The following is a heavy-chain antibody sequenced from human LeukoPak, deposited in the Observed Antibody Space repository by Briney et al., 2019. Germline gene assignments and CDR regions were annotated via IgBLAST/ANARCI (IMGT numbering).Heavy chain of an antibody. CDR3: AKVRDYDSSGYSDY. Sequence: GGPLRLSCAASGFTFSSYAMSWVRQAPGKGLEWVSAISGSGGSTYYVDSVKGRFTISRDNFKNTLYLQMNSLRAEDTAVYYCAKVRDYDSSGYSDYWGQGNLVIVSS. CDR2: ISGSGGST. D-gene: IGHD3-22*01. J-gene: IGHJ4*02. V-gene: IGHV3-23*01. CDR1: GFTFSSYA.